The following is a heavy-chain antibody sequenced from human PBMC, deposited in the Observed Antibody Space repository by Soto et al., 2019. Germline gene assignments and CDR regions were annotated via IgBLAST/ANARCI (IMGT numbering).Heavy chain of an antibody. CDR1: GFNFRTYW. D-gene: IGHD5-18*01. CDR2: IKEDGTDK. Sequence: VGSLRLSCAASGFNFRTYWMSWVRQAPGKGLEWVANIKEDGTDKYYVDSVKGRLTVSRDNAKNLLYLQLNSLRAEDTAVYYCAREGFSYGPKGAVFDHWGQGSLVTVSS. J-gene: IGHJ4*02. CDR3: AREGFSYGPKGAVFDH. V-gene: IGHV3-7*03.